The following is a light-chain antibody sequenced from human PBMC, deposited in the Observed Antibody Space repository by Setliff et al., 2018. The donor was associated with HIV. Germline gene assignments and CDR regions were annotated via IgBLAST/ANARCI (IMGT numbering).Light chain of an antibody. V-gene: IGLV2-14*03. CDR1: SSDVGDYNY. J-gene: IGLJ1*01. CDR3: SSYTSRTPLYV. CDR2: DVS. Sequence: QSALAQPASVSGSPGQSITISCTGTSSDVGDYNYVSWYQQHPGKAPKLMISDVSNRPSGVSNRFSGSKSGNTASLTISGLQAEDEADYYCSSYTSRTPLYVFGTGTKATVL.